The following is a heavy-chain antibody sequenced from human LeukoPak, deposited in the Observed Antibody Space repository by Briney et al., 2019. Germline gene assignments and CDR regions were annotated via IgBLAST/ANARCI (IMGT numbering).Heavy chain of an antibody. J-gene: IGHJ4*02. V-gene: IGHV3-64*01. Sequence: PGRSLRLSCAASRFTFSSYAMHWVRQAPGKGLEYVSAISSNGGSTYYANSVKGRFTISRDNSKNTLYLQMGSLRAEDMAVYYCARGYSYGQYYFDYWGQGTLVTVSS. CDR1: RFTFSSYA. CDR2: ISSNGGST. CDR3: ARGYSYGQYYFDY. D-gene: IGHD5-18*01.